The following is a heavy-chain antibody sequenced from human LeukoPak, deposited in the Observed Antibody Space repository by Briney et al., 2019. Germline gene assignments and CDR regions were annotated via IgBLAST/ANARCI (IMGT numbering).Heavy chain of an antibody. D-gene: IGHD2-15*01. CDR1: GFTFSSYG. Sequence: PGGSLRLSCAASGFTFSSYGMHWVRQAPGKGLEWVAFIWYDGSNKYYADSVKGRFTISRDNSKNTLYLQINSVRAEDTAVYYCARALGYCSGGNCYIFDHWGQGSLVTVSS. CDR3: ARALGYCSGGNCYIFDH. V-gene: IGHV3-33*01. J-gene: IGHJ4*02. CDR2: IWYDGSNK.